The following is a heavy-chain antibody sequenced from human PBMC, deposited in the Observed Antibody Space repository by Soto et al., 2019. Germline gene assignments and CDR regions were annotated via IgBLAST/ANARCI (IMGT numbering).Heavy chain of an antibody. D-gene: IGHD2-8*01. V-gene: IGHV3-23*01. Sequence: EVQLLESGGGLVQPGGSLRLSCAASGFTFSTSAMSWVRQAPGKGLEWVSGISNSGTSTYYADSAKGRLTISRDNSQNTLYLQLNSLRAEDTATYYCAKDLIMAGVGGTWPPRGYWGQGTLVTVSS. CDR1: GFTFSTSA. J-gene: IGHJ4*02. CDR2: ISNSGTST. CDR3: AKDLIMAGVGGTWPPRGY.